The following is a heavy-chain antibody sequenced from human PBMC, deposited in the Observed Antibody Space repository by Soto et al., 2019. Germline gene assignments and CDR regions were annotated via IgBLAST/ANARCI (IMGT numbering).Heavy chain of an antibody. D-gene: IGHD3-22*01. CDR3: ARVPPRGRVVVTYWYFDI. V-gene: IGHV3-21*01. Sequence: EVQLVESGGGLVKPGGSLRLSCAASGFTFSSYSMNWVRQAPGKGLEWVSSISSSSSYIYYADSVKGRFTISRDNAKNSLYLQMNSLRAEDTAVYYCARVPPRGRVVVTYWYFDIWGRGTLVTVSS. J-gene: IGHJ2*01. CDR1: GFTFSSYS. CDR2: ISSSSSYI.